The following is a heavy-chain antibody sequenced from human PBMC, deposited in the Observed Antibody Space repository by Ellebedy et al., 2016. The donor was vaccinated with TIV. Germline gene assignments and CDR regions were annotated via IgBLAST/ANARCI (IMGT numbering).Heavy chain of an antibody. CDR1: GGSTSSGDYS. J-gene: IGHJ6*02. CDR2: IYYSGST. D-gene: IGHD3-10*01. CDR3: ARDPIRVQPSGYYYGMDV. V-gene: IGHV4-30-4*08. Sequence: MPSETLSLTCTVSGGSTSSGDYSRSWIRQPPGRGLEWIGYIYYSGSTYYNPSLKSRVTISVDTSKNQFSLKLSSVTAADTAVYYCARDPIRVQPSGYYYGMDVWGQGTTVTVSS.